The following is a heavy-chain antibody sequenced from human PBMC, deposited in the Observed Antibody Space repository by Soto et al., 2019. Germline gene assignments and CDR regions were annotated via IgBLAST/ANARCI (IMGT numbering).Heavy chain of an antibody. D-gene: IGHD3-10*01. CDR3: ARGKDPVLGVIITFGWFDP. CDR2: IIPIFGTA. CDR1: GGTFSSYA. Sequence: ASVKVSCKASGGTFSSYAISWVRQAPGQGLEWMGGIIPIFGTANYAQKFQGRVTITADESTSTAYMELSSLRSEDTAVYYCARGKDPVLGVIITFGWFDPWGQGTLVTVSS. J-gene: IGHJ5*02. V-gene: IGHV1-69*13.